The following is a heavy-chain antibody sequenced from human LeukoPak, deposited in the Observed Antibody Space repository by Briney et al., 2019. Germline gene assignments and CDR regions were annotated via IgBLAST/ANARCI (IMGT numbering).Heavy chain of an antibody. CDR3: AKTGGGNY. D-gene: IGHD4-23*01. Sequence: GGSLRLSCAASEFAFSLYAMNWVRQAPGEGLEWVSVISGRGDSTIYADSVKGRFTISRDNSKNTLYLQMNSLRAEDTAVYYCAKTGGGNYWGQGTLVTVSS. CDR1: EFAFSLYA. V-gene: IGHV3-23*01. J-gene: IGHJ4*02. CDR2: ISGRGDST.